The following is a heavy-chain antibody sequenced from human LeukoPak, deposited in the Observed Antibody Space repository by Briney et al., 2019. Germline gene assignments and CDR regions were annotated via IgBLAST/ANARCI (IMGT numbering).Heavy chain of an antibody. J-gene: IGHJ4*02. Sequence: GGSLRLSCAASGFTVSTYYMTWVRQAPGKGLEWLSVIYGDVSAHYADSVRGRFTISRDNSKNTLYPQMNGLRGEDTAVYYCARAPRVADLFFDCWGRGTLVTVSS. V-gene: IGHV3-53*01. CDR1: GFTVSTYY. CDR2: IYGDVSA. CDR3: ARAPRVADLFFDC. D-gene: IGHD6-19*01.